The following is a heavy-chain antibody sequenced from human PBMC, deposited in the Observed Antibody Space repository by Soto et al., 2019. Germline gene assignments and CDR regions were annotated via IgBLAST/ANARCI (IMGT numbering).Heavy chain of an antibody. Sequence: SQTLSLTCVISGDSVSSNSAGWNWIRQSPSRGLEWLGRTYYKSKWNNDYALSVKSRITINPDTSKNQFSLHLYSVTPEDTAVYYCTGPTWFRGMDVWCQGTPVTVSS. V-gene: IGHV6-1*01. CDR1: GDSVSSNSAG. CDR2: TYYKSKWNN. D-gene: IGHD1-26*01. J-gene: IGHJ6*02. CDR3: TGPTWFRGMDV.